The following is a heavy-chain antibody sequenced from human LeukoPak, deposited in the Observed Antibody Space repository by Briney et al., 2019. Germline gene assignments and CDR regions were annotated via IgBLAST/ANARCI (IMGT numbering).Heavy chain of an antibody. V-gene: IGHV3-74*01. CDR1: GFTFSSYW. CDR3: AREEGDEYSYGSNWFDP. CDR2: INSDGSST. D-gene: IGHD5-18*01. Sequence: GGSLRLSCAASGFTFSSYWMHWVRHAPGKGLVWVSRINSDGSSTSYADSVKGRFTISRDNAKNTLYLQMNSLRAEDTAVYYCAREEGDEYSYGSNWFDPWGQGTLVTVSS. J-gene: IGHJ5*02.